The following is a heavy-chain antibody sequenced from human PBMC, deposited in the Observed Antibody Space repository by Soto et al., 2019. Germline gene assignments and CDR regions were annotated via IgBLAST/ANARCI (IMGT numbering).Heavy chain of an antibody. J-gene: IGHJ3*01. CDR1: GFSFSSYW. CDR2: INTDGSST. D-gene: IGHD3-9*01. V-gene: IGHV3-74*01. CDR3: ARSPGGYYID. Sequence: HPGGSLRLSCADSGFSFSSYWMHWVRQGPGKGLVWVARINTDGSSTNYADSVKGRFTISRDNAKNTLYLQMNSLRAEDTAVYYCARSPGGYYIDWGQGTMVTVSS.